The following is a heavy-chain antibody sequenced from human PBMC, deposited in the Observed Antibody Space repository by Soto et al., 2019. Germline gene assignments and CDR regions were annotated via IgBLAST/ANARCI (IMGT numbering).Heavy chain of an antibody. CDR2: VFYTGFT. D-gene: IGHD1-20*01. Sequence: SETLSLTCAVSGGSISGSYYYWGWLRQSPGRGPEWIGSVFYTGFTPYNPSLESRVSVSVDTSKNQFSLKVSAVTAADTAVYYCASSQKGYNWNYFDHWGQGALVTVSS. CDR1: GGSISGSYYY. J-gene: IGHJ4*02. CDR3: ASSQKGYNWNYFDH. V-gene: IGHV4-39*01.